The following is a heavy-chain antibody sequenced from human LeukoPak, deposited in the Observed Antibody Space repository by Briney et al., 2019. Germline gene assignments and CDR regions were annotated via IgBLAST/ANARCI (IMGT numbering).Heavy chain of an antibody. D-gene: IGHD6-13*01. CDR2: ISYDVSQK. Sequence: GESLKISCAASGFTFTTYAIYWVRQAPGKGLEWVALISYDVSQKCYADSVEGRFTISRDNSRNTLYLQMISLRPEDTAVYYCARDGGSSWENWFDPWGQGTLVTVSS. V-gene: IGHV3-30-3*01. CDR3: ARDGGSSWENWFDP. J-gene: IGHJ5*02. CDR1: GFTFTTYA.